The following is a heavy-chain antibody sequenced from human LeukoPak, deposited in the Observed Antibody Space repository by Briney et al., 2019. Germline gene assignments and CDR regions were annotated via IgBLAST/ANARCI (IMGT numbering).Heavy chain of an antibody. CDR3: ARVQSRLSWFDP. Sequence: PSETLSLTCTVSGASISSSSFYWGWIRQSPEKGLEWIGSIYYSGSTYYNPSLRSRVTISVDTSKNQFSLRLGSVTAADTAVYYCARVQSRLSWFDPWGQGTLVTVSS. CDR1: GASISSSSFY. J-gene: IGHJ5*02. CDR2: IYYSGST. V-gene: IGHV4-39*07.